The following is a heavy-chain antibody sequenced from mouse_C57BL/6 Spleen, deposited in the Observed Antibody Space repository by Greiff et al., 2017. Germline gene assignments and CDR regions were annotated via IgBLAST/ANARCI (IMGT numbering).Heavy chain of an antibody. J-gene: IGHJ3*01. CDR2: IHPNSGST. D-gene: IGHD2-2*01. V-gene: IGHV1-64*01. CDR3: ARAMVTTGAY. CDR1: GYTFTSYW. Sequence: QVQLQQPGAERGKPGASVKLSCKASGYTFTSYWMHWVKQRPGQGLEWIGMIHPNSGSTNYNEKFKSKATLTVDKSSSTAYMQLSSLTSEDSAVYYCARAMVTTGAYWGQGTLVTVSA.